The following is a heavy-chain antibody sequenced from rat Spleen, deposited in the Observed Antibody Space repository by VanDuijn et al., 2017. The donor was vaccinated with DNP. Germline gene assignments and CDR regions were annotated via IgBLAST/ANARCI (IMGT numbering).Heavy chain of an antibody. J-gene: IGHJ2*01. CDR2: ITRSGGSA. CDR1: EFTFNNYW. CDR3: ARSTEGLRGFYLDS. V-gene: IGHV5-31*01. D-gene: IGHD1-11*01. Sequence: EVQLVESGGDLVQPGWSLKLSCVASEFTFNNYWMTWIRQVPGKGLEWVASITRSGGSAYSPDSVRGRFTISRDNAKNTLYLQMNSLRSEDTATYYCARSTEGLRGFYLDSWGHGVLVTVSS.